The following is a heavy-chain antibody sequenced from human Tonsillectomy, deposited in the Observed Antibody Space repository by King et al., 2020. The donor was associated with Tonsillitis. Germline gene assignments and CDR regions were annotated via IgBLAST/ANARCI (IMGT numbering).Heavy chain of an antibody. Sequence: PLQESGPGLVKPSETLSLTCTVSGGSISSYYWSWLRQPPGKGLEWIGYIYYSGSTNYNPSLKSRVTISVDTSKNQFSLKLSSVTAADTAVYYCARVTSCYDYGRWVDYWGQGTLVTVSS. CDR1: GGSISSYY. V-gene: IGHV4-59*01. CDR2: IYYSGST. D-gene: IGHD5-12*01. CDR3: ARVTSCYDYGRWVDY. J-gene: IGHJ4*02.